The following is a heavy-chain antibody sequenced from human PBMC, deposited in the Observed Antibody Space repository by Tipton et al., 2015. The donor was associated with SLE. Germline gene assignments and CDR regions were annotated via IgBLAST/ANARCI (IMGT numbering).Heavy chain of an antibody. D-gene: IGHD2-8*01. Sequence: LRLSCAASGFTFSSYAMSWVRQAPGKGLEWIGYIYYSGSTNYNPSLKSRVTISVDTSKNQFSLKLSSVTAADTAVYYCAREAPEGVSGVDPWGQGTLVTVSS. CDR3: AREAPEGVSGVDP. J-gene: IGHJ5*02. V-gene: IGHV4-59*01. CDR1: GFTFSSYA. CDR2: IYYSGST.